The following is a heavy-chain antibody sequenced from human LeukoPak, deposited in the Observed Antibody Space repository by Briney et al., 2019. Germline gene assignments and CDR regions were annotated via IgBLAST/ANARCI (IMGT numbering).Heavy chain of an antibody. V-gene: IGHV3-48*01. CDR1: EFTFISFS. CDR2: ISSSSSTI. J-gene: IGHJ5*02. Sequence: GGPLSLSFAAPEFTFISFSMNWVRQAPGKGREWVSYISSSSSTIYYADSVKGRFTISRDNAKNSLYLQMNSLRAEDTAVYYCARGAWFDPWGQGTLVTVSS. CDR3: ARGAWFDP.